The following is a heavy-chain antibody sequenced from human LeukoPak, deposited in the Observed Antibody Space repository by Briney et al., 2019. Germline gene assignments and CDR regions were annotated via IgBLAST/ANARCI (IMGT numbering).Heavy chain of an antibody. Sequence: HPGGSLRLSCAASGFTFNSYGMHWVRQAPGKGLDWVAFIRYDGSIKHYADSGKGRFTISRDNSKNTLCLQMNSLRPEDTAVYYCGXGSSTSGCPDYWGQGTLVTVSS. V-gene: IGHV3-30*02. CDR2: IRYDGSIK. CDR3: GXGSSTSGCPDY. CDR1: GFTFNSYG. J-gene: IGHJ4*02. D-gene: IGHD6-19*01.